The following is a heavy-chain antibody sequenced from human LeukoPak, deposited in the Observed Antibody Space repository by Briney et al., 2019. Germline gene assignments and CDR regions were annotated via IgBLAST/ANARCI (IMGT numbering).Heavy chain of an antibody. CDR2: INHSGST. Sequence: PSETLSLTCAVYGGSFSGYYWSWIRQPPGKGLEWIGEINHSGSTNYNPSLKSRVTISVDTSKNQFSLKLSSVTAADTAVYYCPPGVDTALVMVPNWFDPWGEGTLVTVPS. CDR1: GGSFSGYY. V-gene: IGHV4-34*01. J-gene: IGHJ5*02. D-gene: IGHD5-18*01. CDR3: PPGVDTALVMVPNWFDP.